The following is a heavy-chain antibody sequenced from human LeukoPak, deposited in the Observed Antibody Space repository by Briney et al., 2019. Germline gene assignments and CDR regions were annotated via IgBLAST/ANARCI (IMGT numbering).Heavy chain of an antibody. J-gene: IGHJ4*02. CDR3: ARARIAAAGTTLAIDY. Sequence: ASVKVSCKASGYTFTSYGISWVRQAPGQGLEWMGRIIPILGIANYAQKFQGRVTITADKSTSTAYMELSSLRSEDTAVYYCARARIAAAGTTLAIDYWGQGTLVTVSS. D-gene: IGHD6-13*01. V-gene: IGHV1-69*04. CDR2: IIPILGIA. CDR1: GYTFTSYG.